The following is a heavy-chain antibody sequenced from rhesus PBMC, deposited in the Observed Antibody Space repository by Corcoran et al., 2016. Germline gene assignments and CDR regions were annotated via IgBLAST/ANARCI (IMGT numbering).Heavy chain of an antibody. CDR1: GFSLTTSGMG. J-gene: IGHJ4*01. V-gene: IGHV2-174*01. D-gene: IGHD2-21*01. Sequence: QVTLKESGPALVKPTQTLTLTCPFSGFSLTTSGMGVGWLLQPPGQALEWLPLIYCDEDKRYRTSLKSRRNNAKDTSKNQVVLTMTNMDPVDTATYYCARTQYCTGSGCDQVIDYWGQGVLVTVSS. CDR3: ARTQYCTGSGCDQVIDY. CDR2: IYCDEDK.